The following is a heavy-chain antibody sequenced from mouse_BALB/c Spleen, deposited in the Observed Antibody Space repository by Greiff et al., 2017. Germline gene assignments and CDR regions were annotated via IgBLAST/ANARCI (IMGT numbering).Heavy chain of an antibody. D-gene: IGHD2-2*01. V-gene: IGHV2-9*02. CDR3: ASPYGNDEGMFAY. Sequence: QVQLKESGPGLVAPSQSLSITCTVSGFSLTSYGVHWVRQPPGKGLEWLGVIWAGGSTNYNSALMSRLSISKDNSKSQVFLKMNSLQTDDTAMYYCASPYGNDEGMFAYWGQGTLVTVSA. J-gene: IGHJ3*01. CDR2: IWAGGST. CDR1: GFSLTSYG.